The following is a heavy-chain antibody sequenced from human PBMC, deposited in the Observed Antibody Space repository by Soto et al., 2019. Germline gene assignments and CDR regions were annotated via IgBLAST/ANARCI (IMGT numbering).Heavy chain of an antibody. CDR2: INAGNGNT. Sequence: QVQLVQSGAEVKKPGASVKVSCKASGYTFTSYAMHWVRQAPGQRLEWMGWINAGNGNTKYSQKFQGRVTITRDTSASTAYMELSSLRSEDTAVYYCASPLLQDWNDVGFDYWGQGTLVTVSS. CDR1: GYTFTSYA. D-gene: IGHD1-1*01. V-gene: IGHV1-3*01. CDR3: ASPLLQDWNDVGFDY. J-gene: IGHJ4*02.